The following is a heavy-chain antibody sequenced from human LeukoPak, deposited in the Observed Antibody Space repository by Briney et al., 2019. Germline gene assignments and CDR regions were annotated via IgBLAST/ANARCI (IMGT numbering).Heavy chain of an antibody. J-gene: IGHJ3*02. CDR1: GGSISSGDYY. D-gene: IGHD5-24*01. CDR2: IYYSGSS. V-gene: IGHV4-30-4*01. Sequence: SQTLSLTCTVSGGSISSGDYYWSWIRQPPGKGLEWIGYIYYSGSSYYNPSLKSRATISVDTSKNQFSLKLSSVTAADTAVYYCAGRLWRRDGYNLSAFDIWGQGTMVTVSS. CDR3: AGRLWRRDGYNLSAFDI.